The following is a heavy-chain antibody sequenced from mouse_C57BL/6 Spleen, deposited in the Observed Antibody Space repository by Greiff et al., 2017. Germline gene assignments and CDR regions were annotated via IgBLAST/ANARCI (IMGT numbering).Heavy chain of an antibody. D-gene: IGHD2-4*01. V-gene: IGHV1-74*01. Sequence: VQLQQPGAELVKPGASVKVSCKASGYTFTSYWMHWVKQRPGQGLEWIGRIHPSDSDTNYNQKFKGKATLTVDKSSSTAYMQLSSLTSEDSAVYYCARGDDYGAVAYWGQGTLVTVSA. CDR3: ARGDDYGAVAY. J-gene: IGHJ3*01. CDR2: IHPSDSDT. CDR1: GYTFTSYW.